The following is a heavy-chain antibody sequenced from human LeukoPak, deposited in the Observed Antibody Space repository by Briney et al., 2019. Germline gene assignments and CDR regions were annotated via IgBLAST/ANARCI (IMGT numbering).Heavy chain of an antibody. CDR3: ARDSRYCSSTSCRDWFDP. D-gene: IGHD2-2*01. CDR2: IYTSGST. V-gene: IGHV4-4*07. Sequence: PSETLSLTCTVSGGSISSYYWSWIRQPAGKGLEWIGRIYTSGSTNYNPSLKSRVTMSVDTFKNQFSLKLSSVTAADTAVYYCARDSRYCSSTSCRDWFDPWGQGTLVTVSS. CDR1: GGSISSYY. J-gene: IGHJ5*02.